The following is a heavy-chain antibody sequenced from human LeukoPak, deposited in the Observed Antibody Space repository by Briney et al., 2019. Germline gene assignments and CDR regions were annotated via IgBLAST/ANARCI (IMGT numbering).Heavy chain of an antibody. D-gene: IGHD2-8*01. V-gene: IGHV3-33*08. J-gene: IGHJ3*01. CDR3: ARPRLFKGVFDD. CDR2: IGYDGSEK. CDR1: GFTFSSYG. Sequence: GGSLRLSCAASGFTFSSYGMDWVRQAPGKGLEWVAVIGYDGSEKHYADSVKSRFSISRDNSKNTLFLQMNSLRVEDTAVYFCARPRLFKGVFDDWGQGTVVTVSS.